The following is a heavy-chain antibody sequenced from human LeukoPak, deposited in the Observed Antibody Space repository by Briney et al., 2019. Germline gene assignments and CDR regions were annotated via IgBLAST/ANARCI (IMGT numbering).Heavy chain of an antibody. CDR2: INPNSGGT. Sequence: ASVKVSCKASGYTFTGYYMHWVRQAPGQGLEWMGWINPNSGGTNYAQKFQGRVTMTRDTSISTAYMELSRLRSDDTAVYYCARVGVRGYYYGSGKAEDWFDPWGQGTLVTVSS. CDR1: GYTFTGYY. J-gene: IGHJ5*02. D-gene: IGHD3-10*01. V-gene: IGHV1-2*02. CDR3: ARVGVRGYYYGSGKAEDWFDP.